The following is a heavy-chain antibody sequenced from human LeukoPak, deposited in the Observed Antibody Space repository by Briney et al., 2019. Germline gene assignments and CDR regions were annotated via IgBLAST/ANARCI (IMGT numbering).Heavy chain of an antibody. D-gene: IGHD1-26*01. CDR2: ISSSGGNT. J-gene: IGHJ4*02. Sequence: GGSLRLSCAASGFTFSNYVMSWVRQAPGKGLEWVSSISSSGGNTYYADSVKGRFIISRDNSENTLYLQMNSLRAEDTALYYCAEEVGNTYPTFDYWGQGTLVTVSS. CDR3: AEEVGNTYPTFDY. V-gene: IGHV3-23*01. CDR1: GFTFSNYV.